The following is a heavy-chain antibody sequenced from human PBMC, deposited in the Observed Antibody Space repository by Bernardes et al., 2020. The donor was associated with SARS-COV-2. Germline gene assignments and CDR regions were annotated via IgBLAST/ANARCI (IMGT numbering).Heavy chain of an antibody. CDR3: VKELLVVYASISYYFDY. D-gene: IGHD2-8*02. CDR2: ISSNGGST. J-gene: IGHJ4*02. V-gene: IGHV3-64D*06. CDR1: GFTFSSYA. Sequence: GGSLRLSCSASGFTFSSYAMHWVRQAPGKGLEYVSAISSNGGSTYYADSVKGRFTISRDNSKNTLYLQMSSLRAEDTAVYYCVKELLVVYASISYYFDYWGQGTLVTVSS.